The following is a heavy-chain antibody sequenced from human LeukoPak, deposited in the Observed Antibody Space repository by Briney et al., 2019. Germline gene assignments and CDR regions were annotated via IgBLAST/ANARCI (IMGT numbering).Heavy chain of an antibody. CDR1: GYSFTSYD. Sequence: ASVKVSCKSSGYSFTSYDINWRRQRTGQGLEWKGWMNPNSVTLGYALKFHGRVTMTRIPSISTAYMELSRLRSEDTAVYYCARVTYYYGSGNFDYWGQGTLVTVSS. D-gene: IGHD3-10*01. CDR2: MNPNSVTL. J-gene: IGHJ4*02. V-gene: IGHV1-8*01. CDR3: ARVTYYYGSGNFDY.